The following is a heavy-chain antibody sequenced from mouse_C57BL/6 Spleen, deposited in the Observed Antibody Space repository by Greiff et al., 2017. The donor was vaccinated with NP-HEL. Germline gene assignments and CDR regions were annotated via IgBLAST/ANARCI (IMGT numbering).Heavy chain of an antibody. Sequence: QVQLQQSGAELVKPGASVKISCKASGYAFSSYWMTWVKQRPGKGLEWIGQIYPGDGDTNYNGKFKGKATLTADKSSSTAYMQLSSLTSEDSAVYFCAREGYDQEYGMDYWGQGTSVTVSS. D-gene: IGHD2-3*01. CDR3: AREGYDQEYGMDY. J-gene: IGHJ4*01. V-gene: IGHV1-80*01. CDR1: GYAFSSYW. CDR2: IYPGDGDT.